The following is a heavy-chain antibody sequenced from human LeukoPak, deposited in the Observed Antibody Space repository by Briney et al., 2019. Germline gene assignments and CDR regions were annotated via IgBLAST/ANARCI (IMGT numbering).Heavy chain of an antibody. J-gene: IGHJ4*02. CDR1: GGSISSHY. CDR3: ARVTEGRWSYFDY. Sequence: SETLSLTCTVSGGSISSHYWSWIRQPPGKGLEWIGYIYYSGSTNYNPSLKSRVTISVDTSKNQFSLKLSSVTAAATAVYYCARVTEGRWSYFDYWGQGTLVTVSS. CDR2: IYYSGST. V-gene: IGHV4-59*11. D-gene: IGHD2-15*01.